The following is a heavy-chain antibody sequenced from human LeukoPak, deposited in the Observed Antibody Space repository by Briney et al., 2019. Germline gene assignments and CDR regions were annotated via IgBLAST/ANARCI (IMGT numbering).Heavy chain of an antibody. D-gene: IGHD4-23*01. V-gene: IGHV3-23*01. CDR3: AKDNSGLYYYYGMDV. CDR2: ISGSGGST. J-gene: IGHJ6*02. Sequence: GGSLRLSCAASGFTFSSYAMSWVRQAPGKGLEWVSAISGSGGSTYYADSVKGRFTISRDNSKNTLYLQMNGLRAEDTAVYYCAKDNSGLYYYYGMDVWGQGTTVTVSS. CDR1: GFTFSSYA.